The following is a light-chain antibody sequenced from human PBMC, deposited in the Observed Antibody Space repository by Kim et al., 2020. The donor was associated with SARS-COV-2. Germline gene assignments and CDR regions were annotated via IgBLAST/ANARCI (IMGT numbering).Light chain of an antibody. CDR3: QQYNDWPLLT. CDR2: GAS. V-gene: IGKV3-15*01. CDR1: QSVKNN. Sequence: IVMTQSPATLSVSPGGRVTLSCRASQSVKNNLAWYQQRPGQAPRLLIYGASTRATGISARFSGSGSGTEFSLTIRSLQSEDLAVYYCQQYNDWPLLTFGGGTKVDIK. J-gene: IGKJ4*01.